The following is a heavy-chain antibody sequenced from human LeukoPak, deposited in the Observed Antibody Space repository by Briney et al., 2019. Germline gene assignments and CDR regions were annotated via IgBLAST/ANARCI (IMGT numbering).Heavy chain of an antibody. V-gene: IGHV3-48*03. Sequence: GGSLSFSCSASGFTFSSYQMNWVRQAPGKGLEWVSYISSSGGTIYYADSVKGRFTISRDNAKNSLYLQMNSLRAEDTAVYYCARDLSYCTITSCSYYYYGMDVWGRGTTVTVSS. CDR3: ARDLSYCTITSCSYYYYGMDV. CDR1: GFTFSSYQ. J-gene: IGHJ6*02. CDR2: ISSSGGTI. D-gene: IGHD2-2*01.